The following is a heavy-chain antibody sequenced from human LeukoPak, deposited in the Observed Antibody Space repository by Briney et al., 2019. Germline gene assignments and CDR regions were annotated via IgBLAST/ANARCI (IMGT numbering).Heavy chain of an antibody. D-gene: IGHD1-26*01. CDR1: GFTFSSYW. V-gene: IGHV3-7*01. CDR3: ASRDGSYGY. J-gene: IGHJ4*02. Sequence: GGSLRLSCAASGFTFSSYWMTWVRQAPGKGLEWVANTRQDGSEKYYVDSVKGRFTISRDNAKNSLYLQMNSLRAEDTAVYYCASRDGSYGYWGQGTLVTVSP. CDR2: TRQDGSEK.